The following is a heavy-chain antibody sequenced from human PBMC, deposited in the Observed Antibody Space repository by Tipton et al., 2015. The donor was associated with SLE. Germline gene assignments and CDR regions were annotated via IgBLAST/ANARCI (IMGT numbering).Heavy chain of an antibody. J-gene: IGHJ6*02. D-gene: IGHD6-13*01. CDR2: IWYDGSNK. CDR1: GFTVSSND. V-gene: IGHV3-33*08. Sequence: SLRLSCTASGFTVSSNDMSWVRQAPGKGLEWVAVIWYDGSNKYYADSVKGRFTISRDNSKNTLYLQMNSLRAEDTAVYYCAGQLSYYYGMDVWGQGTTVTVSS. CDR3: AGQLSYYYGMDV.